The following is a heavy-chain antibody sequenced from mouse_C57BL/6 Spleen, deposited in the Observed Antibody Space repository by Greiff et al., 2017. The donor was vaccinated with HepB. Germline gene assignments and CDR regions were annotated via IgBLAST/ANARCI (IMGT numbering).Heavy chain of an antibody. CDR2: IDPSDSYT. Sequence: VQLQQPGAELVKPGASVKLSCKASGYTFTSYWMQWVKQRPGQGLEWIGEIDPSDSYTNYNQKFKGKATLTVDTSSSTAYMQLSSLTSEDSAVYYCARERYPFWGQGTLVTVSA. CDR1: GYTFTSYW. D-gene: IGHD2-12*01. CDR3: ARERYPF. J-gene: IGHJ3*01. V-gene: IGHV1-50*01.